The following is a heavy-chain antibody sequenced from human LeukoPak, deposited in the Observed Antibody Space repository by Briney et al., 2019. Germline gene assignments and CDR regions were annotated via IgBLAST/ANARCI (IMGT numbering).Heavy chain of an antibody. Sequence: GRSLRLSCAASGFTFSSYGMHWVRQAPGKGLEWVAVISYDGSNKYYADSVKGRFTISRDNSKNTLYLQMNSLRAEDTAVYYCAKDRFTYYYDSSGPWGQGTLVTVSS. J-gene: IGHJ5*02. CDR1: GFTFSSYG. CDR2: ISYDGSNK. V-gene: IGHV3-30*18. CDR3: AKDRFTYYYDSSGP. D-gene: IGHD3-22*01.